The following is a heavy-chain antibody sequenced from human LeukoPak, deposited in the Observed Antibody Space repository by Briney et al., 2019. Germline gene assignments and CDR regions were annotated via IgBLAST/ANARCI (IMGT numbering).Heavy chain of an antibody. CDR1: GYTFINNW. J-gene: IGHJ5*02. CDR2: INPTGTGT. V-gene: IGHV1-46*01. CDR3: ARDNSVGDIAWWYDP. Sequence: ASVKVSCKASGYTFINNWMHWVRQAPGQGLEWIGLINPTGTGTLYAQKFQGRVTMTRDMSTSTDYMELSSLRSEDTAVYYCARDNSVGDIAWWYDPWGQGTLVTVSS. D-gene: IGHD3-10*01.